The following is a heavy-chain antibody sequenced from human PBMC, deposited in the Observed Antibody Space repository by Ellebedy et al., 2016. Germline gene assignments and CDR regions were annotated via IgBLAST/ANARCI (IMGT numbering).Heavy chain of an antibody. J-gene: IGHJ5*02. Sequence: GESLKISXVGSGFSFRNYWMHWIRQAPGKGLVWVSRIKGDGTSLFYADSVRGRFTISRDNAKNTGYLQINSLRPDDTAVYYCASGLREMSWGQGTLVTVSS. CDR3: ASGLREMS. V-gene: IGHV3-74*01. CDR1: GFSFRNYW. CDR2: IKGDGTSL.